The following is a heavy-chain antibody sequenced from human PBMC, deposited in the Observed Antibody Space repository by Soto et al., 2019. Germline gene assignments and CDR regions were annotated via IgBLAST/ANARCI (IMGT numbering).Heavy chain of an antibody. CDR3: ARFDHVSYSFDY. CDR1: GGSITSYY. Sequence: PSETLSLTCTVSGGSITSYYWSWIWQPPGKGLEWIGYIYHSGSTNYNPSLKSRVIISVDTSKNQFSLRLTSVTAADTAVYYCARFDHVSYSFDYWGQGALVTVTS. CDR2: IYHSGST. J-gene: IGHJ4*02. V-gene: IGHV4-59*01.